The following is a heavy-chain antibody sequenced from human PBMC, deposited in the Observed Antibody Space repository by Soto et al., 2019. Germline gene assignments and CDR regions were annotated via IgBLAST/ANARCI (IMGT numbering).Heavy chain of an antibody. CDR1: GFTFSSYW. Sequence: EVQLVESGGGLVQPGGSLRLSCAASGFTFSSYWMTWVRQAPGKGLEWEANIKQDGTKKYYVDSVKGGFTISRDNAKNSLYLQMNSLRAEDTAVYYCAKRVWYFDLWGRGTLVTVSS. CDR3: AKRVWYFDL. V-gene: IGHV3-7*01. CDR2: IKQDGTKK. J-gene: IGHJ2*01.